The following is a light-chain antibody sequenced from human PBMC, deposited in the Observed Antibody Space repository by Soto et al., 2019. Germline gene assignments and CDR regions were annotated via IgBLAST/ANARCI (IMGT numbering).Light chain of an antibody. Sequence: EIVMTQSPATLSVSPGERATLSCRASQSVSSNLAWYQQKPGQAPRLLIYGASTRATGIPARFSGSGSGTEFPLTTSGLQSEDFAVYYCQQYNNWPRTFGQGTKVEI. CDR3: QQYNNWPRT. CDR2: GAS. V-gene: IGKV3-15*01. CDR1: QSVSSN. J-gene: IGKJ1*01.